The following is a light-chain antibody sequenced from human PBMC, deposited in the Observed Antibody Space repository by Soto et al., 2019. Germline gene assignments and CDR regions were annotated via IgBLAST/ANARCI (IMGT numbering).Light chain of an antibody. CDR2: AAS. CDR1: RSFASSY. Sequence: EIVLTQSPATLSLSPGXRATLSCRASRSFASSYLAWYQHKPGQAPRLLIYAASSRATGIPDRFIGSGSGTDFTLTISRLEPDDSAVYYCHHYDSSPPYTFGQGTKVDIK. CDR3: HHYDSSPPYT. V-gene: IGKV3-20*01. J-gene: IGKJ2*01.